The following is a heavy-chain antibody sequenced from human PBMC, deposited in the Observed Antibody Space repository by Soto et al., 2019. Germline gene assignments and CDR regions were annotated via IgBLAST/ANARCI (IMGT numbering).Heavy chain of an antibody. CDR2: ITSSGDAT. Sequence: EVQLLESGGGLVQPGGSLRLSCAASRFTFSNYPMSWVRQAPGKGLEWVSSITSSGDATYYADSVKGRFTISRDNAKDTLSLEMNSLRAEDTAVYYCVTYSGHYRRYGEYYGMDVWGQGTTVTVSS. J-gene: IGHJ6*02. D-gene: IGHD1-26*01. V-gene: IGHV3-23*01. CDR3: VTYSGHYRRYGEYYGMDV. CDR1: RFTFSNYP.